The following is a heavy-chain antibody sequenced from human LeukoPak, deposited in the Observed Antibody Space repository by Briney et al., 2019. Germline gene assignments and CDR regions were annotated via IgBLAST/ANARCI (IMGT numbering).Heavy chain of an antibody. CDR1: GLTFSGSW. V-gene: IGHV3-7*01. Sequence: PGGSLRLSCAVSGLTFSGSWITWIGQAPGKGLEWVASMKPDGSESWYVDSVKGRFTISRDNAKNSLYLHMNRLRAEDTAVYYCARDPPDYGDYYYYYYYMDVWGKGTTVTVSS. D-gene: IGHD4-17*01. CDR3: ARDPPDYGDYYYYYYYMDV. CDR2: MKPDGSES. J-gene: IGHJ6*03.